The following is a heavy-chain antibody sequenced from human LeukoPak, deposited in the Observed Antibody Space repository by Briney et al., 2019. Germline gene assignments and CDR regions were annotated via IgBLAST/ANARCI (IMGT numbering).Heavy chain of an antibody. CDR3: ARSSAGIAAAGTYSDY. CDR1: GFSFDGYA. CDR2: VSANGGST. J-gene: IGHJ4*02. Sequence: GGSLRLSCAASGFSFDGYAMHWVRQAPGKGLEYVSSVSANGGSTYYANSVKGRFTISRDNSHNTLYLQMGSLRAEDMAVYYCARSSAGIAAAGTYSDYWGQGTLVTVSS. V-gene: IGHV3-64*01. D-gene: IGHD6-13*01.